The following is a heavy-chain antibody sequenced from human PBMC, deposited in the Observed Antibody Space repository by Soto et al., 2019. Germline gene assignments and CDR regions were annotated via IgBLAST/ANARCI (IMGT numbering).Heavy chain of an antibody. CDR3: AADDEGGTTFDP. J-gene: IGHJ5*02. CDR1: GFTFTSSA. CDR2: IVVGSGNT. V-gene: IGHV1-58*01. D-gene: IGHD1-7*01. Sequence: SVKVSCKASGFTFTSSAVQWVRQARGQRLEWIGWIVVGSGNTNYAQKFQERVTITRDMSTSTAYMELSSLRSEDTAVYYCAADDEGGTTFDPWGQGTLVTVSS.